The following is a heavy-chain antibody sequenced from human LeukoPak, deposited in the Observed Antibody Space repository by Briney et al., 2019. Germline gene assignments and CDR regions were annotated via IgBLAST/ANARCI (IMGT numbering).Heavy chain of an antibody. Sequence: ASVKVSCKASGYTFTGYYMHWVRQAPGQGLEWMGRINPNSGGTNYAQKFQGRVTMTRGTSISTAYMELSRLRSDDTAVYYCARDTRSRFLEWFVWGQGTLVTVSS. V-gene: IGHV1-2*06. CDR1: GYTFTGYY. CDR2: INPNSGGT. J-gene: IGHJ4*02. D-gene: IGHD3-3*01. CDR3: ARDTRSRFLEWFV.